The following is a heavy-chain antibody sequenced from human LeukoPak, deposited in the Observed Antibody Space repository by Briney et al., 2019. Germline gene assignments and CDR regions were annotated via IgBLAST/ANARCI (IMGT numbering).Heavy chain of an antibody. D-gene: IGHD3-10*01. CDR1: GGSFSGYY. J-gene: IGHJ6*04. V-gene: IGHV4-34*01. Sequence: SETLSLTCAVYGGSFSGYYWIWIRQPPGKGLEWIGEINHSGSTNYNPSLKSRVTISVDTSKNQFSLKLSSVTAADTAVYYCARGGYGSGSYPYYYYYYGMDVWGKGTTVTVSS. CDR3: ARGGYGSGSYPYYYYYYGMDV. CDR2: INHSGST.